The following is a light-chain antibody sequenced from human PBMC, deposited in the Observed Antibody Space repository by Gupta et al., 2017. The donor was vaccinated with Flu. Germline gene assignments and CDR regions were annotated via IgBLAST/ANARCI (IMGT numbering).Light chain of an antibody. CDR1: GNIRGW. V-gene: IGKV1-5*03. Sequence: DIQMSQSSSTLSAFLGDRVAITCRGGGNIRGWLAWYQQKPGKAPKLLIYTASILESGAPSRFSGSGSGTEFTLTISSLQPDDFATYYCQQYETIRLTFGGGTQV. J-gene: IGKJ4*01. CDR2: TAS. CDR3: QQYETIRLT.